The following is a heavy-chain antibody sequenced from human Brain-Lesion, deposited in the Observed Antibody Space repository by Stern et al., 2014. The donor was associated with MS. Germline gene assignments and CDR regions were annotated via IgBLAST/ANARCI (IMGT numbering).Heavy chain of an antibody. V-gene: IGHV1-2*02. D-gene: IGHD3-3*01. Sequence: QVQLVQSGAEVKKPGASVKVSCKTSGYIFTGYYIHWVRQAPGQGLEWMAWIKPNTGGTKYAQKFQGRVTMSRDTSISTAYVELGSLTSDDTAVYYCARDQRGITIFGVVTDYYYLGMDVWGQGTTVTVSS. CDR3: ARDQRGITIFGVVTDYYYLGMDV. CDR2: IKPNTGGT. J-gene: IGHJ6*02. CDR1: GYIFTGYY.